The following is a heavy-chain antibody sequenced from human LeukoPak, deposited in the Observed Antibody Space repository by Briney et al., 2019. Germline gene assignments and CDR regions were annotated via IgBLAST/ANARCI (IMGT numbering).Heavy chain of an antibody. CDR2: IYSSGST. J-gene: IGHJ6*03. D-gene: IGHD6-13*01. CDR1: GVSISSGSNY. Sequence: SETLSLTCNVSGVSISSGSNYWAWIRQPPGKTLEWIGSIYSSGSTYYNSSLKSRVIILIDTSKSHFSLTLSSVTAADTAVYYCARGKVAAAATYYYYYMDVWGKGTTVTVSS. V-gene: IGHV4-39*07. CDR3: ARGKVAAAATYYYYYMDV.